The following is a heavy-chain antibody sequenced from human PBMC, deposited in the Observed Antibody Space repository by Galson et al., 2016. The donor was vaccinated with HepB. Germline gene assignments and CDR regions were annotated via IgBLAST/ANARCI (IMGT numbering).Heavy chain of an antibody. CDR2: TYYRSKWYN. D-gene: IGHD6-25*01. V-gene: IGHV6-1*01. CDR3: AGEGASGYALDY. J-gene: IGHJ4*02. CDR1: GDSVSSNSAA. Sequence: CAISGDSVSSNSAAWNWIRQSPSRGLEWLGRTYYRSKWYNDYAESVKSRITINPDTSKNQFSLQLHSVTPDDTAFYYCAGEGASGYALDYWGQGEVVTVSS.